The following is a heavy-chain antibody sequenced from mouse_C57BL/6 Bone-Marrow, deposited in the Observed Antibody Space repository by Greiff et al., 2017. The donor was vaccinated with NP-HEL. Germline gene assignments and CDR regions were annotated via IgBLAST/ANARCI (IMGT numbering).Heavy chain of an antibody. Sequence: QVQLQQPGAELVKPGASVKMSCKASGYTFTSYWITWVKQRPGQGLEWIGDIYPGSGSTNYNEKFKSKATLTVDTSSSTAYMQLGSLTSEDSAVYYCARWRGYYDAMDYWGQGTSVTVSS. J-gene: IGHJ4*01. CDR2: IYPGSGST. V-gene: IGHV1-55*01. CDR1: GYTFTSYW. CDR3: ARWRGYYDAMDY. D-gene: IGHD2-2*01.